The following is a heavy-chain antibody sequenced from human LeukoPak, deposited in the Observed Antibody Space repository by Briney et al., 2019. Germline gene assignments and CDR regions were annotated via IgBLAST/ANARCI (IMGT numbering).Heavy chain of an antibody. D-gene: IGHD2-2*01. CDR1: GGSISSYY. J-gene: IGHJ5*02. CDR3: ASTYCSSTSCYSGWFDP. CDR2: IYYSGST. Sequence: SETLSLTCTVSGGSISSYYWSWIRQPPGKGLEWIGYIYYSGSTNYNPSLKSRVTISVDTSKNQFSLKLSSVTAADTAVYYCASTYCSSTSCYSGWFDPWGQGTLVTVSS. V-gene: IGHV4-59*12.